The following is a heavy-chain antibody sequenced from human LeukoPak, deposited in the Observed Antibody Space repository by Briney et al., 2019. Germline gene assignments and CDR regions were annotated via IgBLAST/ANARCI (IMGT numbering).Heavy chain of an antibody. CDR2: VKEDGSEK. D-gene: IGHD3-3*01. V-gene: IGHV3-7*01. CDR1: EFTFTSYW. Sequence: PGGSLRLSCAASEFTFTSYWMTWVRQAPGKGLEWVANVKEDGSEKYYVDSVKGRFTISRDNAKNSLYLQMNSLRAEDTAVYYCARDGSADFWSGFWGMDVWGKGTTVTVSS. CDR3: ARDGSADFWSGFWGMDV. J-gene: IGHJ6*04.